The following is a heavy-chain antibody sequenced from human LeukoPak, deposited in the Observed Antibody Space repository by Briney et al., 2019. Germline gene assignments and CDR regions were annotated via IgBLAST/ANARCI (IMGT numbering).Heavy chain of an antibody. D-gene: IGHD6-19*01. V-gene: IGHV3-23*01. CDR3: AKDVAVAGTPTHFDY. J-gene: IGHJ4*02. Sequence: GGSLRLSCAASGFTFSSYAMSWVRQAPGKGLEWVSAISGSGGSTYYADSVKGRFTISRDNSKNTLYLQMNSLRAEDTAVYYCAKDVAVAGTPTHFDYWGQGTLVTVSS. CDR1: GFTFSSYA. CDR2: ISGSGGST.